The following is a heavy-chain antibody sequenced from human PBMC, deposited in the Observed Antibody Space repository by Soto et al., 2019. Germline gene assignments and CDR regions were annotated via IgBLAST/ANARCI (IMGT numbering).Heavy chain of an antibody. J-gene: IGHJ3*02. Sequence: GGSLRLSCAASGFTFSSYSMNWVRQAPGKGLEWVSSISSSSSYIYYADSVKGRFSISRDNAKNSLYLQMNSLRAEDTAVYYCARASEAYCSSTSCPPEGAFDIWGQGTMVTVSS. D-gene: IGHD2-2*01. CDR3: ARASEAYCSSTSCPPEGAFDI. CDR1: GFTFSSYS. V-gene: IGHV3-21*01. CDR2: ISSSSSYI.